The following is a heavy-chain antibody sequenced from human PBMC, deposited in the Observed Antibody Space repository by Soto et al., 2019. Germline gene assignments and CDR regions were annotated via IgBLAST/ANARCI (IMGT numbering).Heavy chain of an antibody. J-gene: IGHJ4*02. D-gene: IGHD3-3*01. Sequence: ELQLVESGGGLIQPGGSLRLSCAASGFTVSNNYMSWVRQAPGRGLEWVSLIYSGDTTYYKDSVKGRFTISRDNSKNTLYLQMNSLRPDDTAVYYCVRDPYRPLFGGWGQGTLVTVSS. V-gene: IGHV3-53*01. CDR2: IYSGDTT. CDR3: VRDPYRPLFGG. CDR1: GFTVSNNY.